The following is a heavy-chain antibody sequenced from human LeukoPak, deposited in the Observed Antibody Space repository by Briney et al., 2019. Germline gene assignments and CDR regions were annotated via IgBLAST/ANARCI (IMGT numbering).Heavy chain of an antibody. CDR3: ADLTGAAFDI. CDR2: ISYDGSNK. J-gene: IGHJ3*02. V-gene: IGHV3-30-3*01. CDR1: GFTFSSYA. Sequence: PGGSLRLSCAASGFTFSSYAMHWVRQAPGRGLEWVAVISYDGSNKYYAHSVKGRFTISRDNSKNTLYLQMNSLRAEDTAVYYCADLTGAAFDIWGQGTMVTVSS. D-gene: IGHD7-27*01.